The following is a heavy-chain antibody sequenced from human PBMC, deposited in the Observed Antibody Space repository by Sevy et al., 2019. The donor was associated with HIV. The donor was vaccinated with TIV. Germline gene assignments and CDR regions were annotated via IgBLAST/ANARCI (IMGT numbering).Heavy chain of an antibody. D-gene: IGHD1-20*01. CDR1: GDSVSSNSAA. V-gene: IGHV6-1*01. CDR2: TYYRSKWYN. J-gene: IGHJ6*02. Sequence: SQTLSLTCAISGDSVSSNSAAWNWIRQSPSRGLEWLGRTYYRSKWYNDYAVSVKSRITINPDTSNNLVSLQLNAVTPEDTAIYYCARYGLTYGVMDVWGQGTTVTVSS. CDR3: ARYGLTYGVMDV.